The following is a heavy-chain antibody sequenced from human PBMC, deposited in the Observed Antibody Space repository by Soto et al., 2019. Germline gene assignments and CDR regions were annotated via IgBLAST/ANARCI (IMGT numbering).Heavy chain of an antibody. CDR1: GYTFTSYG. CDR3: ARVARNDYGDYGWFDP. D-gene: IGHD4-17*01. J-gene: IGHJ5*02. V-gene: IGHV1-18*01. Sequence: QVQLVQSGSEVKKPGASVKVSCKASGYTFTSYGISWVRQAPGQGLEWMGWISAYNGNTNYAQKLQGRVTMTTDTSTSTAYMELRSLRSDDSAVYYCARVARNDYGDYGWFDPWGQGTLVTVSS. CDR2: ISAYNGNT.